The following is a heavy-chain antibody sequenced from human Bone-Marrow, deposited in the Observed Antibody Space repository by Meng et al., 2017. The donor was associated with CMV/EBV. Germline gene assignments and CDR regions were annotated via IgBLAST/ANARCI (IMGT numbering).Heavy chain of an antibody. D-gene: IGHD1-26*01. CDR2: IYYSGST. V-gene: IGHV4-59*08. J-gene: IGHJ5*02. CDR3: ARIVGATRSDWFDP. Sequence: GSLRLSCTVSGGSISSYYWSWIRQPPGKGLEWIGYIYYSGSTNYNPSLKSRVTISVDTSKNQFSLKLSPVTAADTAVYYCARIVGATRSDWFDPWGQGTLVTVSS. CDR1: GGSISSYY.